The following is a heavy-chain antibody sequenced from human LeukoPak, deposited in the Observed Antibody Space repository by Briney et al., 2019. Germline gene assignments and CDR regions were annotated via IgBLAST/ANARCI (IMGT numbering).Heavy chain of an antibody. CDR3: AKDSSGGYNSH. D-gene: IGHD5-24*01. V-gene: IGHV1-2*02. CDR1: GYIFKDFY. Sequence: GASVKVSCKTSGYIFKDFYIHWVRQAPGHGRGWMGWINPNSGDTNSAQRFQGRVTMTRDTSTGTAYMDLSSLTSDDTAVYFCAKDSSGGYNSHWGQGTLVTVSS. J-gene: IGHJ4*02. CDR2: INPNSGDT.